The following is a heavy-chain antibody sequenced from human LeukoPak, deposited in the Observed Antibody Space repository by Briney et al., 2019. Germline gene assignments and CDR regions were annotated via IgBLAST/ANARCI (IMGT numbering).Heavy chain of an antibody. CDR2: IYYSGST. Sequence: SETLSLTCTVSGGSISSGGYYWSWIRQHPGKGLEWIGYIYYSGSTYYNPSLKSRVTISVDTSKNQFPLKLSSVTAADTAVYYCARDREVDYYYYMDVWGKGTTVTVSS. CDR1: GGSISSGGYY. CDR3: ARDREVDYYYYMDV. J-gene: IGHJ6*03. D-gene: IGHD1-26*01. V-gene: IGHV4-31*03.